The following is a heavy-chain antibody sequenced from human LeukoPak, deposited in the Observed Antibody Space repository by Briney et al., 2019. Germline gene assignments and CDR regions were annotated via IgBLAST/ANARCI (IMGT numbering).Heavy chain of an antibody. V-gene: IGHV3-21*01. CDR2: ISSSSSYI. CDR1: GFTFSSYS. Sequence: PGGSLRLSCAASGFTFSSYSMNWVRQVPGKGLEWVSSISSSSSYIYYADSVKGRFTISRDNAKNSLYLQMNSLRAEDTAVYYCASVTEAPYYFDYWGQGTLVTVSS. CDR3: ASVTEAPYYFDY. J-gene: IGHJ4*02.